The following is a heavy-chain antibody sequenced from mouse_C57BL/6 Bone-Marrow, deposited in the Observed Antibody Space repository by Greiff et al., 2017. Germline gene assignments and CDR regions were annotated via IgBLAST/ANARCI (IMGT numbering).Heavy chain of an antibody. CDR2: IYPRSGNT. V-gene: IGHV1-81*01. Sequence: VQLQQSGAELARPGASVKLSCQASGYTFTSYGISWVKQRTGQGLEWIGEIYPRSGNTYYNEKFKGKATLTEDKSSSTAYMELRSLTSEDSAVYFCAREGLGGFAYWGQGTLVTVSA. CDR1: GYTFTSYG. CDR3: AREGLGGFAY. J-gene: IGHJ3*01. D-gene: IGHD3-1*01.